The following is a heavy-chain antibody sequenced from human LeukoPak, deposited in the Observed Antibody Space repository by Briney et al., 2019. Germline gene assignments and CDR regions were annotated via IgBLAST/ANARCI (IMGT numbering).Heavy chain of an antibody. Sequence: ASVKVSCKASGYTFIAYYIYWMRPAPGQGLEWVGRINPNSGGTNYAQNFQDRVTLTRDTSITTAYMELNRLISDDTAVYYCARRGSGYYDSREAFDIWGQGTMVTVSS. CDR1: GYTFIAYY. V-gene: IGHV1-2*06. CDR3: ARRGSGYYDSREAFDI. J-gene: IGHJ3*02. CDR2: INPNSGGT. D-gene: IGHD3-22*01.